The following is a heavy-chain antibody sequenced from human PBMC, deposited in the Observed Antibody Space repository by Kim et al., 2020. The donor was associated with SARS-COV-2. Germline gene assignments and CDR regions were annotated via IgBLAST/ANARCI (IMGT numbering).Heavy chain of an antibody. CDR3: ARELRYCSSTSCYYGMDV. J-gene: IGHJ6*02. Sequence: KSRVTISVDTSKNQFSLKLSSVTAADTAVYYCARELRYCSSTSCYYGMDVWGQGTTVTVSS. D-gene: IGHD2-2*01. V-gene: IGHV4-59*01.